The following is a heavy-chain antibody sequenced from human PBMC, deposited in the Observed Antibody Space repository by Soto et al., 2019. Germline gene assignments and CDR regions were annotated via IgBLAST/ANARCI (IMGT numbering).Heavy chain of an antibody. J-gene: IGHJ4*02. CDR3: ARGRYGDY. D-gene: IGHD1-1*01. CDR2: ISAHNGNT. CDR1: GYAFTTYG. Sequence: QVHLVQSGAEVKKPGASVKVSCKGSGYAFTTYGITWVRQAPGQGLEWMGWISAHNGNTNYAQKLQGRVTVTRDTSTGTAYMVLRSLRSDDTAVYYCARGRYGDYWGQGALVTVSS. V-gene: IGHV1-18*01.